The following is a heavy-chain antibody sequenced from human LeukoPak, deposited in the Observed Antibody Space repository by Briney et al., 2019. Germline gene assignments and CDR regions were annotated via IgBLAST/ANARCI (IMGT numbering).Heavy chain of an antibody. CDR1: GFTFGDYT. J-gene: IGHJ4*02. V-gene: IGHV3-49*04. CDR3: TRDQGASRGIDF. CDR2: IRSKAYGGTS. Sequence: SGGSLRLSCSVSGFTFGDYTMTWARRAPGKGLEWVGFIRSKAYGGTSEYAASVKGRFTFSRDDSKSVAYLQMNSLKTEDTGVYYCTRDQGASRGIDFWGQGTLVTVSS. D-gene: IGHD3-10*01.